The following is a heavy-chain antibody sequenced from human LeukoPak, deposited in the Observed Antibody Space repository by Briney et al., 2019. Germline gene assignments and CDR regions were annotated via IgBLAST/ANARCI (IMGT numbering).Heavy chain of an antibody. Sequence: PSETLSLTCAVSGYSLSSGYYWGWIRQPPGKGLEWIGSIYHSGSTSYNPSLKSRVTMSVDTSKTQFSLNLSSVTAADTAVYYCAKGDSGDYGWFDYWGQGTLVTVSS. CDR3: AKGDSGDYGWFDY. D-gene: IGHD4-17*01. J-gene: IGHJ4*02. V-gene: IGHV4-38-2*01. CDR1: GYSLSSGYY. CDR2: IYHSGST.